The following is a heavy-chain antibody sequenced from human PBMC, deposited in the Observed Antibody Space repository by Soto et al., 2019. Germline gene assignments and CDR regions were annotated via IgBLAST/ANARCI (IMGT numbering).Heavy chain of an antibody. CDR3: ARGLSGGLRLTNWFDP. D-gene: IGHD3-3*01. CDR1: GWSMCSSRSY. Sequence: ERRVVTGSSSGWSMCSSRSYWGWIRQPPGKGLEWVGSIYYLGNTYYNPSLGGRVSISVDTSKNQFSLKLSSVTAADTAVYYCARGLSGGLRLTNWFDPWGQGTLVTVSS. J-gene: IGHJ5*02. CDR2: IYYLGNT. V-gene: IGHV4-39*01.